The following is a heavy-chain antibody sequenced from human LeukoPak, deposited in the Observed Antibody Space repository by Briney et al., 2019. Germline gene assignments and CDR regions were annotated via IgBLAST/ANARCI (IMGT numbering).Heavy chain of an antibody. V-gene: IGHV1-69*05. D-gene: IGHD3-3*01. CDR1: GGTFSSYA. CDR3: ARLFEYYYMDV. J-gene: IGHJ6*03. Sequence: ASVKVSCEASGGTFSSYAISWVRQAPRQGLEWMGGIIPIFGTANYAQKFQSRVTITTDESTSTAYMELSSLRSEDTTVYYCARLFEYYYMDVWGKGTTVTVSS. CDR2: IIPIFGTA.